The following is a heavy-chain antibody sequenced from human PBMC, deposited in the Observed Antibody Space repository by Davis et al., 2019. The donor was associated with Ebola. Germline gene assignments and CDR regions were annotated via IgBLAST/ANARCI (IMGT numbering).Heavy chain of an antibody. CDR2: IRSKANSYAT. CDR1: GFTFSGSA. J-gene: IGHJ4*02. V-gene: IGHV3-73*01. D-gene: IGHD2-2*01. CDR3: TRALGYCSSTSCLIYFDY. Sequence: PGGSLRLSCAASGFTFSGSAMHWVRQASGKGLEWVGRIRSKANSYATAYAASVKGRFTISRDDSKNTAYLQMNSLKTEDTAVYYCTRALGYCSSTSCLIYFDYWGQGTLVTVSS.